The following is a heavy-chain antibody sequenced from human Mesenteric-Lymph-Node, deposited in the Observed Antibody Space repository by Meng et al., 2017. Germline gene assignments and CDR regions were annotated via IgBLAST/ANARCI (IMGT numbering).Heavy chain of an antibody. CDR3: ARGCRRVWFGVDY. Sequence: GESLKISCAASGFAFSSYAMRWVRQAPGKGLEWVGRIKSKTDGGTTDYAAPVKGRFTISRDDSKNTLYLQMNSLKTEDTAVYYCARGCRRVWFGVDYWGQGTQVTVSS. J-gene: IGHJ4*02. CDR1: GFAFSSYA. D-gene: IGHD3-10*01. V-gene: IGHV3-15*01. CDR2: IKSKTDGGTT.